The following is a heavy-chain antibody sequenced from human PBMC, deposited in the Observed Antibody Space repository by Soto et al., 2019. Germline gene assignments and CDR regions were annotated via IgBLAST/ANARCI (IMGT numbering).Heavy chain of an antibody. CDR3: VGWNLRDAFDI. CDR2: ISYDGSNK. Sequence: QPGGSLRLSCAASGFTFSSYGMHWVRQAPGKGLEWVAVISYDGSNKYYADSVKGRFTISRDNSKNTLYLQMNSLRAEDTAVYYCVGWNLRDAFDIWGQGTMVTVSS. J-gene: IGHJ3*02. CDR1: GFTFSSYG. V-gene: IGHV3-30*03. D-gene: IGHD1-1*01.